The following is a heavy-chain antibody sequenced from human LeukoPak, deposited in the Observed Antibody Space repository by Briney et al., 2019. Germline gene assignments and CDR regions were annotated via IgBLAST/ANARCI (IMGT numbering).Heavy chain of an antibody. D-gene: IGHD6-19*01. V-gene: IGHV4-34*01. J-gene: IGHJ4*02. Sequence: KPSETLSLTCAVYGGSFSGYYWSWIRQPPGKGLEWIGEINHSGSTNYNPSLKSRVTISVDTSKNQFSLKLSSVTAADTAVYYCAREGAKQWLVRKYYFDYWGQGTLVTVSS. CDR1: GGSFSGYY. CDR2: INHSGST. CDR3: AREGAKQWLVRKYYFDY.